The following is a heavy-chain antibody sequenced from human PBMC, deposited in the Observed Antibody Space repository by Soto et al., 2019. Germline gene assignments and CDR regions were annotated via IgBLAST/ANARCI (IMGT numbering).Heavy chain of an antibody. CDR3: ASNRGRYSGSYSGSY. CDR2: ISGSGGST. Sequence: QSGGSLRLSCAASGFTFSSYAMSWVRQAPGKGLEWVSAISGSGGSTYYADSVKGRFTISRDNSKNTLYLQMNSLRAEDTAVYYCASNRGRYSGSYSGSYWGQGTLVTVSS. V-gene: IGHV3-23*01. D-gene: IGHD1-26*01. CDR1: GFTFSSYA. J-gene: IGHJ4*02.